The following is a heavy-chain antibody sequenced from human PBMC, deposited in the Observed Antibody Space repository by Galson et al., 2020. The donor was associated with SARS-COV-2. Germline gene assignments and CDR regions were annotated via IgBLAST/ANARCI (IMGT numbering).Heavy chain of an antibody. Sequence: GGSLRLSCAASGFTFDDYAMHWVRQAPGKGLEWVSGISWNSGSIGYADSVKGRFTISRDNAKNSLYLQMNSLRAEDTALYYCAKGRVYYDSSGYYGAYYFDYWGQGPLVTVSS. V-gene: IGHV3-9*01. J-gene: IGHJ4*02. CDR3: AKGRVYYDSSGYYGAYYFDY. CDR1: GFTFDDYA. CDR2: ISWNSGSI. D-gene: IGHD3-22*01.